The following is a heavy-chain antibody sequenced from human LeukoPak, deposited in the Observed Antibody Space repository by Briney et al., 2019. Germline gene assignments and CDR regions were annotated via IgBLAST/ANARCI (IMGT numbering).Heavy chain of an antibody. J-gene: IGHJ5*02. Sequence: SETLSLTCTVSGGPISSYYWSWIRQPPGKGLEWIGYIYYSGSTNYNPSLKSRVTISVDTSKNQFSLKLSSVTAADTAVYYCARDRSGYSYGSRGGWFDPWGQGTLVTVSS. D-gene: IGHD5-18*01. CDR3: ARDRSGYSYGSRGGWFDP. V-gene: IGHV4-59*01. CDR2: IYYSGST. CDR1: GGPISSYY.